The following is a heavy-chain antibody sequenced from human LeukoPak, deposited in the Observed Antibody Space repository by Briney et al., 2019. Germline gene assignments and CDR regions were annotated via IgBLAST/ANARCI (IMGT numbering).Heavy chain of an antibody. CDR3: ARGRDGYNLGYFDY. CDR2: IIPIFGTA. CDR1: GGTFSSYA. J-gene: IGHJ4*02. V-gene: IGHV1-69*13. D-gene: IGHD5-24*01. Sequence: SVKVSRKASGGTFSSYAISWVRQAPGQGLEWMGGIIPIFGTANYAQKFQGRVTITADESTSTAYMELSSLRSEDTAVYYCARGRDGYNLGYFDYWGQGTLVTVSS.